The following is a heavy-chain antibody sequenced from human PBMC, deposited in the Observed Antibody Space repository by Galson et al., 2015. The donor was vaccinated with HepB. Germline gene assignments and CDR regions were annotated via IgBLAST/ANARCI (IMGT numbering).Heavy chain of an antibody. Sequence: SVKVSCKVSGYTLTELSMHWVRQAPGKGLEWMGGFDPEDGETIYAQKFQGRVTMTEDTSTDTAYMELSSLRSEDTAVYYCATGRLWFGEFLPPDYYGMDVWGQGTTVTVSS. D-gene: IGHD3-10*01. V-gene: IGHV1-24*01. CDR2: FDPEDGET. J-gene: IGHJ6*02. CDR3: ATGRLWFGEFLPPDYYGMDV. CDR1: GYTLTELS.